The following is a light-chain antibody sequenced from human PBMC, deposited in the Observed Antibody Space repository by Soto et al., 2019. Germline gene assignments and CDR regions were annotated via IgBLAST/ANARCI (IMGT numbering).Light chain of an antibody. CDR3: CSYAGSYTHV. CDR1: SSDVGSYNY. V-gene: IGLV2-11*01. Sequence: QSALTQPASVSGSPGQSITISCTGTSSDVGSYNYVSWYQQHPGKAPKLLIYDVSNRPSGVPDRFSGSKSGNTASLTISGLQTDDEADYYCCSYAGSYTHVFGTGTKLTVL. CDR2: DVS. J-gene: IGLJ1*01.